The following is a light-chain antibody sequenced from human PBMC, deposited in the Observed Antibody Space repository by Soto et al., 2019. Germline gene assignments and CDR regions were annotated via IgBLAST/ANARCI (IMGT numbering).Light chain of an antibody. Sequence: EIVMTQSPSTLSVSPGERATLSCRASQSVRDNLAWYQQKPGQAPRLLIYGASTRATGIPARFSGSGSGTEFTLTISSLQAEYFAVYYCQHYDGWAVLFGPGTKVDIK. V-gene: IGKV3-15*01. CDR3: QHYDGWAVL. J-gene: IGKJ3*01. CDR1: QSVRDN. CDR2: GAS.